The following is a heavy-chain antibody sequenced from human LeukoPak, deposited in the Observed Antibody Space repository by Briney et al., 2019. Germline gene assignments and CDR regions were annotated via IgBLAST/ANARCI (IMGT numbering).Heavy chain of an antibody. CDR2: ISSSSSYI. D-gene: IGHD2-21*01. CDR3: ARDQGGGGESISGAFDI. CDR1: GFTFSSYS. J-gene: IGHJ3*02. V-gene: IGHV3-21*01. Sequence: PGGSLRLSCAASGFTFSSYSMNWVRQAPGKGLEWVSSISSSSSYIYYADSVKGRFTISRDNAKNSLYLQMNSLRAEDTAVYYCARDQGGGGESISGAFDIWGQGTTVTVSS.